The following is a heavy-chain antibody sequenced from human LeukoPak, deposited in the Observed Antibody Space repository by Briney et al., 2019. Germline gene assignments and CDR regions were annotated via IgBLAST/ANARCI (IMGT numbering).Heavy chain of an antibody. CDR1: GVAISSSNW. D-gene: IGHD2-15*01. Sequence: SGTLSLTCAVSGVAISSSNWWSWDRQPPGKGLEWIGEIYHSGSANYNPSLNSRVTISVDKSKNQFFLNLTSVTAADTAVYFCAKKDFVAPRCFDPWGQGTLVIVSS. CDR3: AKKDFVAPRCFDP. J-gene: IGHJ5*02. CDR2: IYHSGSA. V-gene: IGHV4-4*02.